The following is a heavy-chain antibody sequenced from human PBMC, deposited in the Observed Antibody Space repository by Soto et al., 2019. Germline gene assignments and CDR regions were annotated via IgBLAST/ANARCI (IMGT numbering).Heavy chain of an antibody. Sequence: PGGSLRLSCAASGFTFSSYSMNWVRQAPGKGLEWVSSISSSSSYIYYADSVKGRFTISRDNAKNSLYLQMNSLRAEDTAVYYCARDRKQWLAYYNYYYYYGMDVWGQGTTVTVSS. V-gene: IGHV3-21*01. CDR3: ARDRKQWLAYYNYYYYYGMDV. J-gene: IGHJ6*02. CDR2: ISSSSSYI. D-gene: IGHD6-19*01. CDR1: GFTFSSYS.